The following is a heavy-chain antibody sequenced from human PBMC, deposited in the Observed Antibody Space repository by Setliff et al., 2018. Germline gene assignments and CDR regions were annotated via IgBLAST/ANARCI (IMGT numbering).Heavy chain of an antibody. CDR2: IYIGGSA. J-gene: IGHJ6*03. Sequence: SETLSLTCTVSGGSISSYYWSWIRQPAGKGLEWIGHIYIGGSANYNPSLKSRVTISIDTSKNQFSLKLNSVTAADMAVYYCAREQWLDPPGYYFMDVWAKGTTVTVSS. CDR3: AREQWLDPPGYYFMDV. V-gene: IGHV4-4*07. D-gene: IGHD6-19*01. CDR1: GGSISSYY.